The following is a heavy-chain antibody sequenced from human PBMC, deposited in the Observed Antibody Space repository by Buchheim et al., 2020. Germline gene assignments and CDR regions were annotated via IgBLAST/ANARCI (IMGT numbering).Heavy chain of an antibody. CDR1: GFTFSSYW. CDR3: ARDSRRDRMGYCSGGSCYGIDY. D-gene: IGHD2-15*01. J-gene: IGHJ4*02. Sequence: VQLVESGGGLVQPGGSLRLSCAASGFTFSSYWMHWVRQAPGKGLVWVSRINSDGSSTSYADSVKGRFTIPRDNAKNTLYLQMNSLRAEDTAVYYCARDSRRDRMGYCSGGSCYGIDYWGQGTL. CDR2: INSDGSST. V-gene: IGHV3-74*01.